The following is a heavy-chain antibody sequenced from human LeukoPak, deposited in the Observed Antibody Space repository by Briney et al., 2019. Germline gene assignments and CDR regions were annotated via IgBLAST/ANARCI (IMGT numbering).Heavy chain of an antibody. V-gene: IGHV4-59*01. CDR2: IYYSGTT. CDR3: ALSGTAMLKGGFDY. D-gene: IGHD5-18*01. Sequence: SETLSLTCTVSGGSIRSYYWSWIRQPPGKGLEWIGYIYYSGTTNYNPSLKSRVTTSIDTSKNQFSLKLTSVTAADTAVYYCALSGTAMLKGGFDYWGQGTLVTVSS. J-gene: IGHJ4*02. CDR1: GGSIRSYY.